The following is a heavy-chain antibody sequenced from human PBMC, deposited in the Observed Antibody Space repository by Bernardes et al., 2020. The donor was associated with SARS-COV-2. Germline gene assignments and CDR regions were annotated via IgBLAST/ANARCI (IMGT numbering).Heavy chain of an antibody. CDR1: GDTFHGYG. D-gene: IGHD3-10*01. J-gene: IGHJ4*02. V-gene: IGHV1-18*04. CDR2: ISFHTGQT. CDR3: ATMIRAIDY. Sequence: ASVKVSCKASGDTFHGYGFSWVRQAPGQGLEWMGWISFHTGQTDYALRFQGRVTMTTDTATRTAFMELRSLRSDDTALYYCATMIRAIDYWGQGTLVTVSS.